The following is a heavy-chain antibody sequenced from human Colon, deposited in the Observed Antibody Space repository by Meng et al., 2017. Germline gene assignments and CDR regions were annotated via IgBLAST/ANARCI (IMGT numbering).Heavy chain of an antibody. CDR1: GGSISSGDYY. CDR2: INYSGST. J-gene: IGHJ5*02. Sequence: QVQLQESGPGLVKPSQTLSLTCTVPGGSISSGDYYWSWIRQPPGKGLEWIGYINYSGSTYYNPSLKSRLSISVDTAKNQFSVKLTSVTAADTAVYFCARVIQPITIFAVPSYVWFDPWGQGTLVTVSS. V-gene: IGHV4-30-4*01. CDR3: ARVIQPITIFAVPSYVWFDP. D-gene: IGHD3-3*01.